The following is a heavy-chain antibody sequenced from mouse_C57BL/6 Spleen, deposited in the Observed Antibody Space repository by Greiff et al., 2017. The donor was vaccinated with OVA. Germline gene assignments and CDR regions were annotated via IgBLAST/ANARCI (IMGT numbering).Heavy chain of an antibody. CDR1: GFSLSTSGMG. Sequence: QVTLKVSGPGILQSSQPLSLTCSFSGFSLSTSGMGVSWIRQPSGKGLEWLAHIYWDDDKRYNPSLKSRLTISKDNSRNQVFLKITSVDTADTATYYCARSTPYYYGSSIYWYFDVWGTGTTVTVSS. D-gene: IGHD1-1*01. CDR2: IYWDDDK. V-gene: IGHV8-12*01. CDR3: ARSTPYYYGSSIYWYFDV. J-gene: IGHJ1*03.